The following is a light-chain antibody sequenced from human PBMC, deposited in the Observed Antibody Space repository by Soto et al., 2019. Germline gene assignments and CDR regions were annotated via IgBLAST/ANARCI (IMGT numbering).Light chain of an antibody. Sequence: DIQMTQSPSSVSASVGDRVTITCRASQDINSRLAWYQQKPGKAPKLLIYFAFNLESGVPSRFSGSGSGTEFTLTISSLQPEDFATYYCQQLNSYPLTFGGGTKVDIK. CDR3: QQLNSYPLT. J-gene: IGKJ4*01. CDR2: FAF. V-gene: IGKV1-12*01. CDR1: QDINSR.